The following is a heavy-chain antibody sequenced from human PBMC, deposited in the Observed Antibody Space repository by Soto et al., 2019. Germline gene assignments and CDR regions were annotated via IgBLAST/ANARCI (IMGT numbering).Heavy chain of an antibody. CDR3: ARLEVVADKIGWGAFAP. CDR2: IIPIFGTA. Sequence: QVQLVQSGAEVKKPGSSVKVSCKASGGTFSSYAISWVRQAPGQGLEWMGGIIPIFGTANYAQKFQGRVKINEDASTRTAYMEMRSLRSEDTAVYYCARLEVVADKIGWGAFAPWGQGTLVTVSS. V-gene: IGHV1-69*01. D-gene: IGHD2-15*01. CDR1: GGTFSSYA. J-gene: IGHJ5*02.